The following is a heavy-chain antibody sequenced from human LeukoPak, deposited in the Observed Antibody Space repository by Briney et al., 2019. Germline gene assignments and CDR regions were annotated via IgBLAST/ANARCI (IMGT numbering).Heavy chain of an antibody. Sequence: ASVKVSCKASGYTFTSYGISWVRRAPGQGLEWMGWISAYNGNTNYAQKLQGRITMSRDTSTSTVYMELSSLRSEDTAFYYCATDHSMANTAWWFDPWGQGTLVTVSS. CDR3: ATDHSMANTAWWFDP. CDR1: GYTFTSYG. D-gene: IGHD5-24*01. CDR2: ISAYNGNT. V-gene: IGHV1-18*01. J-gene: IGHJ5*02.